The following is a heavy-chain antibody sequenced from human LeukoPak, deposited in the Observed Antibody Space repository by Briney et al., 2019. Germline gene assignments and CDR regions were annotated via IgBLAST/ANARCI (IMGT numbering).Heavy chain of an antibody. J-gene: IGHJ4*02. CDR2: IKQDGSEK. CDR3: AMLYSSPSDPARFY. D-gene: IGHD6-6*01. V-gene: IGHV3-7*01. Sequence: GGSLRLSCAASGFTFSSYWMSWVRQAPGKGLEWVANIKQDGSEKYYVDSVKGRFTISRDNAKNSLYLQMNSLRAEDTAVYYCAMLYSSPSDPARFYWGQGTLVTVSS. CDR1: GFTFSSYW.